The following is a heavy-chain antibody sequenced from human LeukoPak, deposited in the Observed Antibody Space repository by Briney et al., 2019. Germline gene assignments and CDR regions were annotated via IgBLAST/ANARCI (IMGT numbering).Heavy chain of an antibody. CDR3: ARVWQWLFAVDY. Sequence: SETLSLTCTVSGGSVSNGSYYWSWIRQPPGRGLEWIGYIYYSGSTNYNPSLKSRVTISVDTSKNQFSLKLSSVTAADTAVYYCARVWQWLFAVDYWGQGTLVTVSS. CDR2: IYYSGST. D-gene: IGHD6-19*01. CDR1: GGSVSNGSYY. J-gene: IGHJ4*02. V-gene: IGHV4-61*01.